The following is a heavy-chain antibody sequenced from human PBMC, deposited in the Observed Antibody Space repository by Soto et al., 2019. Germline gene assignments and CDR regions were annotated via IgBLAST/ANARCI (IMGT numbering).Heavy chain of an antibody. J-gene: IGHJ5*02. D-gene: IGHD3-3*01. CDR3: ASFGVASMNWFDP. CDR1: GVSITSGDYY. Sequence: TLSLTCTVSGVSITSGDYYWNWIRQPPGKSLEWIGNIDYSGNTYYNPSLKSRLTISLDTSKNQFSLKLSSVTAADTAVYYCASFGVASMNWFDPWGQGTLVTVSS. CDR2: IDYSGNT. V-gene: IGHV4-30-4*01.